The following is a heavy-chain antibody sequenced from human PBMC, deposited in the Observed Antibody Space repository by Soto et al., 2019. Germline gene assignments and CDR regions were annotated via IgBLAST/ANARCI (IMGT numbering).Heavy chain of an antibody. D-gene: IGHD3-22*01. V-gene: IGHV3-30*18. CDR3: AKVTYYYDRSGYYTYDY. J-gene: IGHJ4*02. Sequence: QVQLVESGGGVVQPGRSLRLSCAASGFTFSSYGVHWVRQAPGKGLEWVAVISYDGSNKHYADSVKGRFTISRDNSKNTRDLQLNSLRAEDTAVYYCAKVTYYYDRSGYYTYDYWGQGTQVTVSS. CDR2: ISYDGSNK. CDR1: GFTFSSYG.